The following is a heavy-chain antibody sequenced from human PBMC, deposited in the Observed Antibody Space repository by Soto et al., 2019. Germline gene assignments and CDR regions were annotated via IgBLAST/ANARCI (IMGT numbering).Heavy chain of an antibody. D-gene: IGHD6-25*01. J-gene: IGHJ4*02. CDR2: VNHSGST. V-gene: IGHV4-34*01. CDR3: ARGWRAAFDY. Sequence: QVQLQQWGAGLLKPSETLSLTCAVYGGSFSGYYWSWIRQPPGKGLEWIGEVNHSGSTTYNSSLKSRVTISVDTASNQFSLRLTSATAADTAVYYCARGWRAAFDYWGQGTLVTVS. CDR1: GGSFSGYY.